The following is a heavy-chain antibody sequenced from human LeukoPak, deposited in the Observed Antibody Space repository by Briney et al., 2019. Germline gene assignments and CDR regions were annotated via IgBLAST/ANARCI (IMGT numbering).Heavy chain of an antibody. D-gene: IGHD1-1*01. V-gene: IGHV4-61*02. Sequence: SQTLSLTCTVSGGSISSGTYYWGWIRQPAGKGLEWIGRIYTSGSTNYNPSLQSRVTMSVDTSKNQFSLKLSSVTAADTAVYYCAREVTGYYYMDVWGKGTTATVSS. J-gene: IGHJ6*03. CDR1: GGSISSGTYY. CDR3: AREVTGYYYMDV. CDR2: IYTSGST.